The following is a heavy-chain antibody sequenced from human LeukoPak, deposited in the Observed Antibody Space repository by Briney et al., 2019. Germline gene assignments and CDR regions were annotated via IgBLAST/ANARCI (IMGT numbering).Heavy chain of an antibody. Sequence: GGSLRLSCAASGFTFSSYEMNWVRQAPGKGLEWVSYISSSGSTIYYADSVKGRFTISRDNSKNTLYLQMNSLRAEDTAVYYCAKPLYSSGWYYFDYWGQGTLVTVSS. CDR2: ISSSGSTI. D-gene: IGHD6-19*01. V-gene: IGHV3-48*03. CDR1: GFTFSSYE. J-gene: IGHJ4*02. CDR3: AKPLYSSGWYYFDY.